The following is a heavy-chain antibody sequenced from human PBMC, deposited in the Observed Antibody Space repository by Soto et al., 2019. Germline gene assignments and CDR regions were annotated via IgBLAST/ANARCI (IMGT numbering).Heavy chain of an antibody. V-gene: IGHV3-30*04. Sequence: LILRCASAAFPSIRYPLRWVRKAQGKGLEWVAVISYDGSNKYYADSVKGRFTISRDKSKNTLYLQMNGLRAEDTAVYYWAKDRGYSGYDSLDYWGQGTLVTVSS. CDR1: AFPSIRYP. CDR3: AKDRGYSGYDSLDY. D-gene: IGHD5-12*01. CDR2: ISYDGSNK. J-gene: IGHJ4*02.